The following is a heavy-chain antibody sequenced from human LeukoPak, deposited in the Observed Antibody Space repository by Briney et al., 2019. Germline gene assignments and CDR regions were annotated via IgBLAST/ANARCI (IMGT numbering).Heavy chain of an antibody. CDR2: IIPILGIA. CDR1: GGTFSSYA. D-gene: IGHD2-15*01. V-gene: IGHV1-69*04. CDR3: ARVYCSGGSCYSYLDY. J-gene: IGHJ4*02. Sequence: SVKVSCKASGGTFSSYAISWVRQAPGQGLEWMGRIIPILGIANYAQKFQGRVTITADKSTSTAYTELSSLRSEDTAVYYCARVYCSGGSCYSYLDYWGQGTLVTVSS.